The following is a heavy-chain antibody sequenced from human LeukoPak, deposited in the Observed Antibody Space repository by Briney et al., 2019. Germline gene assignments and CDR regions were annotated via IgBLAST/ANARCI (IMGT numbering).Heavy chain of an antibody. CDR3: ALRGGYGSQYFQH. CDR2: IYWDDDK. V-gene: IGHV2-5*02. CDR1: GFSLSTGGMA. J-gene: IGHJ1*01. D-gene: IGHD5-18*01. Sequence: SGPTLLNPTQTLTLTFTFSGFSLSTGGMAVAWIRQPPGEALEWLSLIYWDDDKRYNSSLESRLTITRDTSKNQVVLTMTNMDPVDTATYYCALRGGYGSQYFQHWGQGTLVTVSS.